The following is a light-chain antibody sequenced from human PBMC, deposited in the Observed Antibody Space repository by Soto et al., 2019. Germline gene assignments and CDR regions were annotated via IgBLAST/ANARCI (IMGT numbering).Light chain of an antibody. J-gene: IGKJ2*01. CDR2: DLS. V-gene: IGKV3-11*01. CDR3: QQRSNWTPYT. CDR1: QSVSSY. Sequence: DIVLTQSPATLSLSPGERATLSCRASQSVSSYLAWYQPKPCQPPRLLIYDLSNTCTGIPAGFSGGGSGTAFTLTISSLEHADVAVYYCQQRSNWTPYTFGQGTKLEIK.